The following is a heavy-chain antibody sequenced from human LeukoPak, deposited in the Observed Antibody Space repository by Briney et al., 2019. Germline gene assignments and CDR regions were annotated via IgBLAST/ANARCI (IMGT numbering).Heavy chain of an antibody. J-gene: IGHJ4*02. Sequence: GGSLRLSCAASGFTFSTYAMSWVRQAPGKGLEWVSAIGGSGGSTYYADSVKGRFTISRDNSKNTLYLQMNSLRAEDTAVYYCTKETPISVAGSWGQGTLVTVSS. CDR2: IGGSGGST. CDR1: GFTFSTYA. D-gene: IGHD6-19*01. CDR3: TKETPISVAGS. V-gene: IGHV3-23*01.